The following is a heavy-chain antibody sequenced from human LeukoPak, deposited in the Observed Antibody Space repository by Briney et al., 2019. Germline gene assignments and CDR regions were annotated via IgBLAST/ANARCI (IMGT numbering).Heavy chain of an antibody. CDR2: IWYDGSNK. V-gene: IGHV3-33*01. CDR3: ARGTSSGWYENWFDP. CDR1: GFTFSSYG. D-gene: IGHD6-19*01. Sequence: GRSLRLSCAASGFTFSSYGMHWVRQAPGKGLEWVAVIWYDGSNKYYADSVKGRFTISRDNSKNTLYLQMNSLRAEDTPVYYCARGTSSGWYENWFDPWGQGTLVTVSS. J-gene: IGHJ5*02.